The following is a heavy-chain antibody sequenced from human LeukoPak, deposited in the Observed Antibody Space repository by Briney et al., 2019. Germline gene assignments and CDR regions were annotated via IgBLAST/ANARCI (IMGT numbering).Heavy chain of an antibody. J-gene: IGHJ2*01. CDR2: IYYSGST. CDR3: ARGGHIVAPGDFEL. Sequence: SETLSLTCTVSGGSISSSSYYWGWIRQPPGKGLEGIGSIYYSGSTYYNPSLKSRVTISVDKSKNQFSLKLSSVRAADTAVYYCARGGHIVAPGDFELWGRGTLVTVSS. CDR1: GGSISSSSYY. D-gene: IGHD2-21*01. V-gene: IGHV4-39*07.